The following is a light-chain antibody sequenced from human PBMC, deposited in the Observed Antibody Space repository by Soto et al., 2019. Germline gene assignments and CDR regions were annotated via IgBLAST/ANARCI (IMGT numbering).Light chain of an antibody. CDR2: EVS. V-gene: IGLV2-8*01. CDR1: SCDVGGYNY. Sequence: QSALTQPPSASGSPGQSVTISCTGTSCDVGGYNYVSWYQQHPGKAPKLMIYEVSKRPSGVPDRFSGSKSGNTASLTVSGLQAEDEADYYCSSYAGSNNFDVVFGGGTK. CDR3: SSYAGSNNFDVV. J-gene: IGLJ2*01.